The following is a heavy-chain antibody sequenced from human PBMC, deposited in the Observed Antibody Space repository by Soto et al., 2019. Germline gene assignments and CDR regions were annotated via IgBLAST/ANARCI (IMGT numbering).Heavy chain of an antibody. V-gene: IGHV3-72*01. D-gene: IGHD6-25*01. J-gene: IGHJ6*03. CDR1: GFTFSDHY. Sequence: LRLSCAASGFTFSDHYMDWVRQAPGKGLEWVGRTRNKANSYTTEYAASVKGRFTISRDDSKNSLYLQMNSLKTEDTAVYYCARSAASLYYYYYYYMDVWGKGTTVTVSS. CDR3: ARSAASLYYYYYYYMDV. CDR2: TRNKANSYTT.